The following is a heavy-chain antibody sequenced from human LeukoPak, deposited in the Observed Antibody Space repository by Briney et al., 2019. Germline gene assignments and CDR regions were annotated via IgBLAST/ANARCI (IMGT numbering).Heavy chain of an antibody. V-gene: IGHV3-23*01. CDR2: ISGSGGST. Sequence: GGSLRLSCAASGFTFSSYAMSWVRQAPGKGLEWVSAISGSGGSTYYADSVKGRFTISRDNSKNTLYLQMNSLRAEDTAVYYCAKVESGSYSGGSYYFDYWGQGTLVTVSS. D-gene: IGHD1-26*01. CDR3: AKVESGSYSGGSYYFDY. J-gene: IGHJ4*02. CDR1: GFTFSSYA.